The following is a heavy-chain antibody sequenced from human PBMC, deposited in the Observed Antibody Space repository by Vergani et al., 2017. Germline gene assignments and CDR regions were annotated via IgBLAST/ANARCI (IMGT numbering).Heavy chain of an antibody. V-gene: IGHV5-51*01. CDR1: GYSFTSYW. D-gene: IGHD3-3*01. CDR2: IYAGDSDV. Sequence: EVQLVQSGAEVKKPGESLKISCKGSGYSFTSYWIAWVRQRPGKGLEWMGIIYAGDSDVRYSPSFQGQVTMSVDKSLSTAYLQWSSLKASDTATYYCAKTHDFSSHYSSYNWFDPWGQGTQVTVSS. CDR3: AKTHDFSSHYSSYNWFDP. J-gene: IGHJ5*02.